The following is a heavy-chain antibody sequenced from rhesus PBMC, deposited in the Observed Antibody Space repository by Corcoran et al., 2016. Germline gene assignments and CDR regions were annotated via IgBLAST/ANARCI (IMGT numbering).Heavy chain of an antibody. D-gene: IGHD6-37*01. V-gene: IGHV4S7*01. CDR1: GGSISGGYG. J-gene: IGHJ4*01. CDR3: ARDPALAVAGRLDY. CDR2: IYFTGNH. Sequence: QVQLQESGPGLLKPSETLSLTCAVSGGSISGGYGWGGIRQPPGKGLEGIGTIYFTGNHYYNPYVRSRVTMSTDTSNNQFSRKVIAVTAADTAVDYCARDPALAVAGRLDYWGQGVLVTVSS.